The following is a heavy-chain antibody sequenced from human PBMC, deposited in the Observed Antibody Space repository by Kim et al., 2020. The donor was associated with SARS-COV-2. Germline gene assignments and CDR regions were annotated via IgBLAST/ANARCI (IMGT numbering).Heavy chain of an antibody. Sequence: ASVKVSCKASGYTFTSYAMHWVRQAPGQRLEWMGWINAGNGNTKYSQKFQGRVTITRDTSASTAYMELSSLRSEDTAVYYCARAPYDSSGYQTRGFGYWGQGTLVTVSS. J-gene: IGHJ4*02. CDR2: INAGNGNT. CDR1: GYTFTSYA. D-gene: IGHD3-22*01. CDR3: ARAPYDSSGYQTRGFGY. V-gene: IGHV1-3*01.